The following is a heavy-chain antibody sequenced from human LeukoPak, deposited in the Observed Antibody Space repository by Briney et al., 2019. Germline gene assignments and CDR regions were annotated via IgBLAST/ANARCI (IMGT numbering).Heavy chain of an antibody. CDR2: ISSSSSYI. CDR1: GFTFSSYS. CDR3: ARDSPLTMVRGVIYWFDP. Sequence: GGYLRLSCAASGFTFSSYSMNWVRQAPGKGLECVSSISSSSSYIYYADSVKGRFTISRDNAKNSLYLQMNSLRAEDTAVYYCARDSPLTMVRGVIYWFDPWGQGTLVTVSS. V-gene: IGHV3-21*01. D-gene: IGHD3-10*01. J-gene: IGHJ5*02.